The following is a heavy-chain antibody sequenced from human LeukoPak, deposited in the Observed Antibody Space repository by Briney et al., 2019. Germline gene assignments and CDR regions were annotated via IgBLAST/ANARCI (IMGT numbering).Heavy chain of an antibody. D-gene: IGHD6-6*01. Sequence: GGSLRLSCAASGFPSTFAMSWVRQAPGKGLEWVSSISGNGGDTYYADSVKGRFTISRDNSNNALYLQMNSLRAEDTAVYYCAKQSTARSLGEGGRGTLVTVSS. CDR2: ISGNGGDT. CDR1: GFPSTFA. CDR3: AKQSTARSLGE. V-gene: IGHV3-23*01. J-gene: IGHJ4*02.